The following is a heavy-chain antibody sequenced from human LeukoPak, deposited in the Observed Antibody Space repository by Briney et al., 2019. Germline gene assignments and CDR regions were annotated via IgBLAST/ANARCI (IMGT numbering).Heavy chain of an antibody. V-gene: IGHV4-4*07. CDR1: GGSISSYY. D-gene: IGHD6-13*01. Sequence: SETLFLTCTVTGGSISSYYWSWIRQPAGKGLDWIGRNYMTVIIIYNPTLKRRVTISLDTSTKQCSLGLSSVTAADTAVYYCARQRASAGTAGFDFWGQGALVTVSS. CDR2: NYMTVII. J-gene: IGHJ4*02. CDR3: ARQRASAGTAGFDF.